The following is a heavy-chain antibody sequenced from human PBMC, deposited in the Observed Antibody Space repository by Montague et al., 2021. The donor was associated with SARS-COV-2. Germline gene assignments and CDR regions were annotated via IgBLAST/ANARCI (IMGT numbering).Heavy chain of an antibody. D-gene: IGHD2-2*01. Sequence: SETLSLTCTVSGGSISSYYWSWIRQPPGKGLEWIGYIYYSGSTNYNPSLKSRVTISVDTSKNQFSLKLSSVTAADTAVYYCARSSGGYCSSTSCYAYYYYMDVWGKGTTVTVSS. V-gene: IGHV4-59*08. J-gene: IGHJ6*03. CDR3: ARSSGGYCSSTSCYAYYYYMDV. CDR2: IYYSGST. CDR1: GGSISSYY.